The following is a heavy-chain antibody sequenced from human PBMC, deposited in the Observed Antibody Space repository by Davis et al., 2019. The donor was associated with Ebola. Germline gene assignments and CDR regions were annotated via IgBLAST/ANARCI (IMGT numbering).Heavy chain of an antibody. J-gene: IGHJ4*02. CDR3: AGGSGSYYNGDY. V-gene: IGHV3-73*01. CDR1: GFTFSNAW. CDR2: IRSKANSYAT. Sequence: GESLKISCAASGFTFSNAWMSWVRQAPRKGLEWVGRIRSKANSYATAYAASVKGRFTISRDDSKNTAYLQMNSLKTEDTAVYYCAGGSGSYYNGDYWGQGTLVTVSS. D-gene: IGHD3-10*01.